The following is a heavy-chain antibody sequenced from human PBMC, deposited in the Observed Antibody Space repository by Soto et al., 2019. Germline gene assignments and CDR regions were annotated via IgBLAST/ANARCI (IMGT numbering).Heavy chain of an antibody. J-gene: IGHJ6*03. D-gene: IGHD4-17*01. V-gene: IGHV1-46*03. CDR2: INPSGGST. CDR1: GYTFTSYY. CDR3: ARAGGPTTVGKGYYYYYMDV. Sequence: GASVKVSCKASGYTFTSYYMHWVRQAPGQGLEWMGIINPSGGSTSYAQKFQGRVTMTRDTSTSTVYMELSSLRSEDTAVYYCARAGGPTTVGKGYYYYYMDVWGKGTTVTVSS.